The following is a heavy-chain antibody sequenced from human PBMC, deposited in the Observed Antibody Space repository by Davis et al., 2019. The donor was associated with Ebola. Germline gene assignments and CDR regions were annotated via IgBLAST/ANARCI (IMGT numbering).Heavy chain of an antibody. CDR3: ARDPRGYCSSTSCRKGWFDP. V-gene: IGHV3-30*03. Sequence: PGGSLRLSCAASGFTFSSYGMHWVRQAPGKGLEWVAVISYDGSNKYYADSVKGRFTISRDNAKNSLYLQMNSLRAEDTAVYYCARDPRGYCSSTSCRKGWFDPWGQGTLVTVSS. J-gene: IGHJ5*02. D-gene: IGHD2-2*01. CDR1: GFTFSSYG. CDR2: ISYDGSNK.